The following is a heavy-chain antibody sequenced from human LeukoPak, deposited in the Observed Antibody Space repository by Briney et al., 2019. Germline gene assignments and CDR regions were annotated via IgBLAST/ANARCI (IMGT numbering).Heavy chain of an antibody. Sequence: GGSLRLSCAASGFTFSTYGMNWVRQAPGKGLEWVSYISGSSSAIYYTDSVKGRFTISRDNAEKSVYLQMNGLRAEDTAMYYCARASWELLTGAFDIWGQGTMVTVSS. J-gene: IGHJ3*02. CDR3: ARASWELLTGAFDI. D-gene: IGHD1-26*01. CDR2: ISGSSSAI. V-gene: IGHV3-48*01. CDR1: GFTFSTYG.